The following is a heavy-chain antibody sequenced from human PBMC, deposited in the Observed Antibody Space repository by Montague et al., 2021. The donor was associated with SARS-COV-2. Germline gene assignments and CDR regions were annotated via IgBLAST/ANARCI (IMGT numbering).Heavy chain of an antibody. V-gene: IGHV3-30-3*01. D-gene: IGHD3-16*02. Sequence: SLRLSCPASGFTFSSYAMHWVRQAPGKGLEWVAVISYDGSNKYYADSVKGRFTISRDNSKNTLYLQMNSLRAEDTAVYYCARGGGVITFGGVIGYDAFDIGGQGTMVTVSS. CDR1: GFTFSSYA. CDR2: ISYDGSNK. J-gene: IGHJ3*02. CDR3: ARGGGVITFGGVIGYDAFDI.